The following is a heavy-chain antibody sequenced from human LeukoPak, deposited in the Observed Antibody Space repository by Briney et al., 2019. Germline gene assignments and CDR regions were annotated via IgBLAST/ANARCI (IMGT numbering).Heavy chain of an antibody. CDR1: GFALSSHW. J-gene: IGHJ4*02. D-gene: IGHD3-22*01. CDR3: ARGSTYYDSSGQVPFDY. Sequence: GGSLRLSCAASGFALSSHWMTWVRQVPGRGPEWVANVNRDGSETYYLDSVKGRFTISRDNGKNTLYLQMNSLRAEDTAVYYCARGSTYYDSSGQVPFDYWGQGTLVTVSS. V-gene: IGHV3-7*01. CDR2: VNRDGSET.